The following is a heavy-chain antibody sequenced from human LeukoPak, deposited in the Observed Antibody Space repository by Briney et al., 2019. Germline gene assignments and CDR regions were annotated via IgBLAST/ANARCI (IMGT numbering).Heavy chain of an antibody. CDR3: AREKYYYDSSGYYPPDY. D-gene: IGHD3-22*01. J-gene: IGHJ4*02. CDR2: ISAYNGNT. Sequence: SVKVSCKPSGYTFTSYGIIWVRQAPGQGLEWMGWISAYNGNTNYAQKLQARITMTTDTSTSTAYMELRSLRSDDTAVYYCAREKYYYDSSGYYPPDYWGQGTLVTVSS. V-gene: IGHV1-18*01. CDR1: GYTFTSYG.